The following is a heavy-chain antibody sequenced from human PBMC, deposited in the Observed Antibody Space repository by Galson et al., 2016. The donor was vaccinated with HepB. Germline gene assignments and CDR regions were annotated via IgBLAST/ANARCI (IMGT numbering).Heavy chain of an antibody. CDR1: GGSFNGYY. CDR3: ARGRATICAEVIKRRFGLDV. V-gene: IGHV4-34*01. CDR2: ITHSGST. Sequence: SETLSLTCAVYGGSFNGYYWSWIRQPPGKGLEWIGEITHSGSTNYNPSLKSRVTISVDKSKKQFSLKLSSVTAADTAVYYCARGRATICAEVIKRRFGLDVWGQGTTVTVSS. J-gene: IGHJ6*02. D-gene: IGHD3-3*01.